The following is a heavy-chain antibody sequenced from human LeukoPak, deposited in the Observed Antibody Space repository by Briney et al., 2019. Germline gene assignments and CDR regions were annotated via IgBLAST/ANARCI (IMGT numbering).Heavy chain of an antibody. Sequence: GGSLRLSCAASGFTFSSYNMNWVRQAPGKGLEWVSSISSSSSYIYYADSVKGRFTISRDNATNSLYLQMNSLRAEDTAVYYCARDSSGWPKYYFDYWGQGTLVTVSS. D-gene: IGHD6-19*01. CDR3: ARDSSGWPKYYFDY. CDR1: GFTFSSYN. CDR2: ISSSSSYI. J-gene: IGHJ4*02. V-gene: IGHV3-21*01.